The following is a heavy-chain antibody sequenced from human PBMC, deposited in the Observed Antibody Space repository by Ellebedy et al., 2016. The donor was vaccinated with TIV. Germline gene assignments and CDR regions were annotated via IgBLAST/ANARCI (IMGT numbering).Heavy chain of an antibody. CDR2: INPSGGST. CDR1: GYTFTSYY. Sequence: ASVKVSXXASGYTFTSYYMHWVRQAPGQGLEWMGIINPSGGSTSYAQKFQGRVTMTRDTSTSTVYMELSSLRSEDTAVYYCARVDIVVVPAAIGVFDYWGQGTLVTVSS. CDR3: ARVDIVVVPAAIGVFDY. V-gene: IGHV1-46*01. J-gene: IGHJ4*02. D-gene: IGHD2-2*01.